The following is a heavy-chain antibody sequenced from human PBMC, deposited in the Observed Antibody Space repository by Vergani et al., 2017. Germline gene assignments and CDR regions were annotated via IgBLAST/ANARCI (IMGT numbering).Heavy chain of an antibody. CDR1: GGSISSYY. D-gene: IGHD5-18*01. V-gene: IGHV4-59*08. CDR3: ASRPDTAMAYLDY. CDR2: IYYSGRT. Sequence: QVQLQESGPGLVKPSETLSLTCTVSGGSISSYYWSWIGQPPGKGLEWIGYIYYSGRTNYNPSLKRRGTRSVDTSKNQFSLKLSSVAAADTAVYYCASRPDTAMAYLDYWGQGTLVTVSS. J-gene: IGHJ4*02.